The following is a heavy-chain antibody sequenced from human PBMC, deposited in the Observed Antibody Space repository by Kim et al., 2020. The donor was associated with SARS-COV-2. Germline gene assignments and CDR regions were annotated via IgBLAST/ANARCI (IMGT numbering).Heavy chain of an antibody. Sequence: SETLSLTCIVSGGSINSNSYYWDWIRQPPGKGLEWIGSVHYSGNTYYNSSLKSRVTISVDTSKNQFSLRLTSVTAADTAVYFCGRRKVATGEVDPWGPGTLVAVSS. J-gene: IGHJ5*02. CDR1: GGSINSNSYY. CDR3: GRRKVATGEVDP. V-gene: IGHV4-39*01. CDR2: VHYSGNT.